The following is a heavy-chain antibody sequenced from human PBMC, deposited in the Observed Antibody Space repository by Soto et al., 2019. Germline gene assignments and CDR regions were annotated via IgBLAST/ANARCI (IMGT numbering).Heavy chain of an antibody. CDR2: IYYSGST. D-gene: IGHD3-3*01. CDR1: GGSIGSSSYY. V-gene: IGHV4-39*01. J-gene: IGHJ4*02. CDR3: ARLTIFGTGRGPFDY. Sequence: QLQLQESAPGLVKPSETLSLPCTVPGGSIGSSSYYWGWIRKPPGKGLEWVGGIYYSGSTYYNPFLKSRVTISVDTSKNQFSLKLSSVTAADTAVYYCARLTIFGTGRGPFDYWGQGTLVTVSS.